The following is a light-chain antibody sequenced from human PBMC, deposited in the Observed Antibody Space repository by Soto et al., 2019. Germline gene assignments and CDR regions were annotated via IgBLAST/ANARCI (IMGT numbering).Light chain of an antibody. Sequence: EIVMTQSPATLSVSPGDRATLSCRASQSVSSNLAWYQQRPGQAPRLLIYDTSSRATGIPDRFSGSGSGTDFTLTISRLEPEDFAVYYCQQYAGSPWTFGQGTKVDIK. J-gene: IGKJ1*01. CDR1: QSVSSN. CDR3: QQYAGSPWT. CDR2: DTS. V-gene: IGKV3-20*01.